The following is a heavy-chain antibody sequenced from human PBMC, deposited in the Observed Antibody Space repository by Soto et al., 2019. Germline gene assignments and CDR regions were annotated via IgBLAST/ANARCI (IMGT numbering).Heavy chain of an antibody. Sequence: SGPTLVNPTETLTLTCTVSGFSLSNARMGVSWIRQPPGKALEWLAHIFSNDEKSYSTSLKSRLTISKDTSKSQVVLTMTNMDHVDTATYYCARIRVSLGVNYYGMDVWGQGTTVTVSS. CDR3: ARIRVSLGVNYYGMDV. D-gene: IGHD3-10*01. V-gene: IGHV2-26*01. CDR2: IFSNDEK. CDR1: GFSLSNARMG. J-gene: IGHJ6*02.